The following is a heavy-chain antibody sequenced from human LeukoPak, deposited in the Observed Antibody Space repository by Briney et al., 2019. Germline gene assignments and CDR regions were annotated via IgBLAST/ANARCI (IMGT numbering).Heavy chain of an antibody. CDR3: ARTVGSHYYDSSGYRPPPYYYMDV. D-gene: IGHD3-22*01. V-gene: IGHV1-69*05. J-gene: IGHJ6*03. Sequence: SVKVSCRASGGTFSSYAISWVRQAPGQGLERMGGIIPIFGTASYAQKFQGRVTITTDESTSTAYMELSSLRSEDTAVYYCARTVGSHYYDSSGYRPPPYYYMDVWGKGTTVTVSS. CDR2: IIPIFGTA. CDR1: GGTFSSYA.